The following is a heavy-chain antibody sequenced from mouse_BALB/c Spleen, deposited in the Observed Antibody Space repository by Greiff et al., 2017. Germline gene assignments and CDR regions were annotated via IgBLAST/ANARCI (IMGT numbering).Heavy chain of an antibody. Sequence: EVQRVESGGGLVKPGGSLKLSCAASGFTFSSYAMSWVRQSPEKRLEWVAEISSGGSYTYYPDTVTGRFTISRDNAKNTLYLEMSSLRSEDTAMYYCARDGYDEEACFADWGQGTLVTVSA. D-gene: IGHD2-2*01. CDR1: GFTFSSYA. V-gene: IGHV5-9-4*01. CDR3: ARDGYDEEACFAD. J-gene: IGHJ3*01. CDR2: ISSGGSYT.